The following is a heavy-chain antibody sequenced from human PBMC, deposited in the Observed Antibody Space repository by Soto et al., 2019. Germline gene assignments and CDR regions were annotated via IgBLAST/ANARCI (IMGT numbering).Heavy chain of an antibody. CDR3: ARGGASGNDY. V-gene: IGHV4-34*01. CDR1: GGSFSGYH. D-gene: IGHD6-13*01. J-gene: IGHJ4*02. CDR2: INHSGST. Sequence: QVQLQQWGAGLLKPSETLSLTCAVYGGSFSGYHWNWIRQPPGKGLEWIGEINHSGSTSYSPSLKSRVTISVDTSKTQVSLRLSSVTVADTAVYYCARGGASGNDYWGQGTLVTVSS.